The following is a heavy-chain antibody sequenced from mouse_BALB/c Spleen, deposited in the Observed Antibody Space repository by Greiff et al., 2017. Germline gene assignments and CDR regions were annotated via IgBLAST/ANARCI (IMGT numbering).Heavy chain of an antibody. CDR2: ISSGGSYT. CDR3: TRDNDGGWYFDV. V-gene: IGHV5-6-4*01. CDR1: GFTFSSYT. J-gene: IGHJ1*01. D-gene: IGHD2-3*01. Sequence: EVHLVESGGGLVKPGGSLKLSCAASGFTFSSYTMSWVRQTPEKRLEWVATISSGGSYTYYPDSVKGRFTISRDNAKNTLYLQMSSLKSEDTAMYYCTRDNDGGWYFDVWGAGTTVTVSS.